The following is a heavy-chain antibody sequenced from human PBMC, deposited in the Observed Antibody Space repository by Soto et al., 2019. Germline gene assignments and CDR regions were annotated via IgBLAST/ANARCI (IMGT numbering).Heavy chain of an antibody. V-gene: IGHV4-34*01. CDR3: ASSYSSSSENRYYFDD. Sequence: PSETLSLTCAVYGGSFSGYYWSWIRQPPGKGLEWIGEINHSGSTNYNPSLKSRVTISVDTSKSQFSLKLSSVTAADTAVYYCASSYSSSSENRYYFDDWGQGTLVTVSS. J-gene: IGHJ4*02. CDR2: INHSGST. D-gene: IGHD6-6*01. CDR1: GGSFSGYY.